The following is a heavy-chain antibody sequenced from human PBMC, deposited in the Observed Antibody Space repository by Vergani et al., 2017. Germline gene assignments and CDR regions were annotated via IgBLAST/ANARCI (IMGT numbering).Heavy chain of an antibody. J-gene: IGHJ4*02. CDR1: GFTFSNFW. CDR2: ISSDGST. Sequence: EVHLVESGGGLVQRGGSLRLSCTASGFTFSNFWMHWVLQAPGKGLVWVSRISSDGSTIYADSVKGRFTISRDNAKSSLYLEMNSLRDDDTAVYYCARAQNWGSGRFDSWGQGTLVTVSS. D-gene: IGHD7-27*01. V-gene: IGHV3-74*01. CDR3: ARAQNWGSGRFDS.